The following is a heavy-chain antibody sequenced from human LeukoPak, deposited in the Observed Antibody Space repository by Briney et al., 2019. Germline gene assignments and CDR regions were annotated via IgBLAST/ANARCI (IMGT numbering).Heavy chain of an antibody. J-gene: IGHJ3*02. D-gene: IGHD7-27*01. V-gene: IGHV4-39*07. Sequence: SETLSLTCAVSGGSLSSSSYYWGWIRQPPGRGLEWIGSIYYSGSTYYSPTLKCRVTISVDTSKSQYSLKLSSVSAAVTAVYYCARYGDHFAFDIWAKGQWSPSLQ. CDR3: ARYGDHFAFDI. CDR2: IYYSGST. CDR1: GGSLSSSSYY.